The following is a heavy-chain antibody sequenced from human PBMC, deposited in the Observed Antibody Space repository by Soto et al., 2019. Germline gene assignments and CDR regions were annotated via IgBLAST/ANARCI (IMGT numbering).Heavy chain of an antibody. J-gene: IGHJ4*02. CDR3: TREQTSTVVTQ. V-gene: IGHV4-59*01. CDR2: VYYSGST. CDR1: GGSMSNYY. D-gene: IGHD4-17*01. Sequence: QVQLQESGPGLMKPSETLSLTCTVSGGSMSNYYWSWIRQPPGKGLEWIGCVYYSGSTNYNPSLESRVTISVDTSKNQFSLKLSSVTAADTAVYYCTREQTSTVVTQWGQGTLVTVSS.